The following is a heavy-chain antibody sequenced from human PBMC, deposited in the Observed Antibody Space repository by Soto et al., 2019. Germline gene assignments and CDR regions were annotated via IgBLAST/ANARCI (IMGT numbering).Heavy chain of an antibody. J-gene: IGHJ4*02. V-gene: IGHV1-24*01. Sequence: ASVKVSCKVSGYTLTELSMHWVRQAPGKGLEWMGGFDPEDGETIYAQKFQGRVTMTEDTSTDTAYMELSSLRSEDTAVYYCATDVLREQQDKSDFDYWGQGTLVTVSS. CDR2: FDPEDGET. CDR1: GYTLTELS. D-gene: IGHD6-13*01. CDR3: ATDVLREQQDKSDFDY.